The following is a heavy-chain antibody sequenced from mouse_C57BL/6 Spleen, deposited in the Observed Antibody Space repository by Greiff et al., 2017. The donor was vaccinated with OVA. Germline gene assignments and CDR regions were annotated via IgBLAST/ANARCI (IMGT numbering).Heavy chain of an antibody. CDR3: ARSGDSSGPFAY. J-gene: IGHJ3*01. Sequence: VKLQQPGAELVKPGASVKLSCKASGYTFTSYWMQWVKQRPGQGLEWIGEIDPSDSYTNYNQKFKGKATLTVDTSSSTAYMQLSSLTSEDSAVYYCARSGDSSGPFAYWGQGTLVTVSA. D-gene: IGHD3-2*02. V-gene: IGHV1-50*01. CDR1: GYTFTSYW. CDR2: IDPSDSYT.